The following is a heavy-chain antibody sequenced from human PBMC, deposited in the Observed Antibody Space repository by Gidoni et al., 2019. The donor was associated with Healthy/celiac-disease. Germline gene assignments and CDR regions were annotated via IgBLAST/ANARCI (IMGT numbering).Heavy chain of an antibody. CDR1: GFTFSSYS. CDR3: ARDHMDV. V-gene: IGHV3-48*02. J-gene: IGHJ6*02. CDR2: ISSSNSTI. Sequence: EVSLVESGAGLVLPGGSLSLSCAAYGFTFSSYSMNEVRQAPGKGLEWITYISSSNSTIYCADSMKGRFTISRDNAKNSLYLQMNNLKDEDTAGYNSARDHMDVWGQGTTVTVSS.